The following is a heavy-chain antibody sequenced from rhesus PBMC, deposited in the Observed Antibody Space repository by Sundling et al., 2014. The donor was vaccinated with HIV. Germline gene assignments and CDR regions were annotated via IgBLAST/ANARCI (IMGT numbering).Heavy chain of an antibody. D-gene: IGHD6-13*01. Sequence: EVQLVESGGGLAKPGGSLRLSCAASGFTFGVFYMDWVRQAPGKGLEWVSRISNDGGSTWYADSVKGRFTVSRENAKNTLYLQMDSLRTEDTAVYYCATTSSYINWSFDFWGQGVLVTVSS. CDR3: ATTSSYINWSFDF. CDR1: GFTFGVFY. CDR2: ISNDGGST. V-gene: IGHV3-178*01. J-gene: IGHJ4*01.